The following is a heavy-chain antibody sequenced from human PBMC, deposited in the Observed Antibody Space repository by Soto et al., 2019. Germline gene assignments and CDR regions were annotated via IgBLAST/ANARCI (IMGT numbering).Heavy chain of an antibody. V-gene: IGHV3-11*06. Sequence: GGSLRLSCVASGFTFSDHYMTWIRQAPGKGLEWIAYSSHDSYYTQYADSVKGRLSISRDNAANSFYLHMNSLRAEDTAIYFCARYTGTDYFDYWGQGTLVTVSS. J-gene: IGHJ4*02. CDR1: GFTFSDHY. CDR2: SSHDSYYT. D-gene: IGHD1-1*01. CDR3: ARYTGTDYFDY.